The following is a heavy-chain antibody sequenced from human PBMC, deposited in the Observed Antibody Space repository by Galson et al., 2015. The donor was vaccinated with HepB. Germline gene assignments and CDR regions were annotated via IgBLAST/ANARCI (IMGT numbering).Heavy chain of an antibody. CDR1: GFIFSSYG. J-gene: IGHJ6*02. D-gene: IGHD3-10*01. V-gene: IGHV3-30*18. CDR3: AKDLSGSGSWGGMDV. Sequence: SLRLSCAASGFIFSSYGMHWVRQAPGKGLEWVAVISYDGSNKNYADSVKGRFTISRDNSKNTLYLQMNSLGAEDTAVYYCAKDLSGSGSWGGMDVWGQGTTVTVSS. CDR2: ISYDGSNK.